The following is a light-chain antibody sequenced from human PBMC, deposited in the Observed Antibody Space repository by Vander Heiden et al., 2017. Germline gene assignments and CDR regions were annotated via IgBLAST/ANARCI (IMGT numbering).Light chain of an antibody. V-gene: IGLV2-11*01. CDR1: SSDVGGYNY. CDR3: CSYAGSYTVV. J-gene: IGLJ2*01. CDR2: DVS. Sequence: SALTQPRPVSGSPGQSVTIPCTGTSSDVGGYNYVSWYQQHPGKAHKLMIYDVSKRPSGVPDRFSGSKSGNTASLTISGRQAEEEADYYCCSYAGSYTVVFGGGTKLTVL.